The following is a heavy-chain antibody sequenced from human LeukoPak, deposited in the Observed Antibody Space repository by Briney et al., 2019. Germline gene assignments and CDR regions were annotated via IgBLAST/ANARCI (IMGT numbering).Heavy chain of an antibody. J-gene: IGHJ6*04. V-gene: IGHV3-30*02. CDR2: IRYDGSNE. D-gene: IGHD4-17*01. CDR3: ARIAGTVTTVTSEVDV. CDR1: GFTFSNYA. Sequence: GGSLRLSCEASGFTFSNYAMHWVRQAPGKGLEWVAFIRYDGSNEYYADSVKGRFTISRDNSKNTLYLQMNSLRSDATAVYYCARIAGTVTTVTSEVDVWGKGTTVTVSS.